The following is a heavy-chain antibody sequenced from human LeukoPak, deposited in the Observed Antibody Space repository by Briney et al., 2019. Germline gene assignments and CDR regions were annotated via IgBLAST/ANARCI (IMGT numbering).Heavy chain of an antibody. D-gene: IGHD3-10*01. V-gene: IGHV6-1*01. CDR2: TYYRSKWYN. J-gene: IGHJ5*02. Sequence: SQTLSLTCAISGDSVSSNSATWNWIRQSPSRGLEWLGRTYYRSKWYNDYAVSVKSRITINPDTSKNQFSLQLNSVTPEDTAVYYCARGIRTMVRGVIIFPFDPWAREPWSPSPQ. CDR3: ARGIRTMVRGVIIFPFDP. CDR1: GDSVSSNSAT.